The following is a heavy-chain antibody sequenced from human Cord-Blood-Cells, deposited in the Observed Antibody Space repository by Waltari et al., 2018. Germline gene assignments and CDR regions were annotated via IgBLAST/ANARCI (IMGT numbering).Heavy chain of an antibody. CDR2: ISYDGRKK. J-gene: IGHJ4*02. CDR3: AKGGLRFLEWLLYYFDY. Sequence: QVQLVESGGGVVQPGRSLRLSCAASGFTFSSYGMHWVRQAPGKGREGVAVISYDGRKKYYADSVKGRFTISRDNSKNTLYLQMNSLRAEDTAVYYCAKGGLRFLEWLLYYFDYWGQGTLVTVSS. CDR1: GFTFSSYG. V-gene: IGHV3-30*18. D-gene: IGHD3-3*01.